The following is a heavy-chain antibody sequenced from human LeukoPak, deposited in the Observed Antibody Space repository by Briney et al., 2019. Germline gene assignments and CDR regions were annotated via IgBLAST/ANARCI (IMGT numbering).Heavy chain of an antibody. CDR3: AIEALHRYYYDSRGYSTRHMDV. CDR2: INPNSGGR. V-gene: IGHV1-2*02. CDR1: GYSFTGYY. D-gene: IGHD3-22*01. J-gene: IGHJ6*03. Sequence: ASVKVSCKASGYSFTGYYMHWVRQAPGQGLEWMGGINPNSGGRNYAQKIQGRVTMTRQTSIRTAYMELSRLRSDATAVYYCAIEALHRYYYDSRGYSTRHMDVSGKGTTVTVSS.